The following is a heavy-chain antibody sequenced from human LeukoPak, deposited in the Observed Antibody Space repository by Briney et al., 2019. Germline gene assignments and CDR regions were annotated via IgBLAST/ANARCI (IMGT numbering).Heavy chain of an antibody. CDR2: TYYRSKWYN. Sequence: SQTLSLTCAISGDSVSSNITGWNWIRQSPSRGLEWLGRTYYRSKWYNDYAVSAKSRITINPDTSKDQFSLQLNSVTPEDTAVYYCARWEGGMDVWGQGTTVTVSS. J-gene: IGHJ6*02. CDR1: GDSVSSNITG. D-gene: IGHD1-26*01. CDR3: ARWEGGMDV. V-gene: IGHV6-1*01.